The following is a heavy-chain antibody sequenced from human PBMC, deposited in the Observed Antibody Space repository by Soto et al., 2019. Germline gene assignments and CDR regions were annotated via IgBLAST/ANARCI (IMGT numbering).Heavy chain of an antibody. CDR2: INPSGGST. Sequence: QVQLVQSGAEVKKPGASVKVSCKASGYTFTSYYMHWVRQAPGQGLEWMGIINPSGGSTSYAQKFQGRVTITRDTSTSTVYMELSSLRSEDTAVYYCARPGITITHYYYYGMDVWGQGTTVTVSS. D-gene: IGHD3-3*01. J-gene: IGHJ6*02. CDR1: GYTFTSYY. CDR3: ARPGITITHYYYYGMDV. V-gene: IGHV1-46*01.